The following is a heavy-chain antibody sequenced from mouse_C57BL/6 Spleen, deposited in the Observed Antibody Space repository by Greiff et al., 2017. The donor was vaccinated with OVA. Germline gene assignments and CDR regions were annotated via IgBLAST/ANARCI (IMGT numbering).Heavy chain of an antibody. J-gene: IGHJ2*01. Sequence: QVQLQQPGAELVKPGASVKLSCKASGYTFTSYWMHWVKQRPGQGLEWIGMIHPNSGSTNYNEKFKSKATLTVDKSSSTAYMQLSSLTSEDSAVYDCASGALLLRYFDYWGQGTTLTVSS. CDR3: ASGALLLRYFDY. V-gene: IGHV1-64*01. CDR2: IHPNSGST. CDR1: GYTFTSYW. D-gene: IGHD1-1*01.